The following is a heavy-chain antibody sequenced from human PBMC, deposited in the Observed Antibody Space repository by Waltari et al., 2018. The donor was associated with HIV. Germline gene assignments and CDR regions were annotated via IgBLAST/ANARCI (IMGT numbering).Heavy chain of an antibody. CDR2: FDPEDGEI. Sequence: QVQLVQSGAEVKKPGASVQVSCKVSGYSLSALSMHWVRQAPGKGPEWMGVFDPEDGEIIYAQHFQGRVTMTEDTSTDTAYMELSSLRSEDTAVYYCATASRVVVTDRAAFDYWGQGTLVTVSS. J-gene: IGHJ4*02. V-gene: IGHV1-24*01. D-gene: IGHD2-21*02. CDR1: GYSLSALS. CDR3: ATASRVVVTDRAAFDY.